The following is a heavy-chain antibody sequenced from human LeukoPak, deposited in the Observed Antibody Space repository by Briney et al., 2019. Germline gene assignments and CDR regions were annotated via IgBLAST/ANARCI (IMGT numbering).Heavy chain of an antibody. D-gene: IGHD3-10*01. Sequence: SETLSLTCTVSGGSISSYYWSWIRQPPGKGLELIGYIYYSGSTNYNPSLKSRVTISVDTSKNQFSLKLSSVTAADTAVYYCARDSRSGVDWFDPWGQGTLVTVSS. CDR2: IYYSGST. V-gene: IGHV4-59*01. CDR1: GGSISSYY. CDR3: ARDSRSGVDWFDP. J-gene: IGHJ5*02.